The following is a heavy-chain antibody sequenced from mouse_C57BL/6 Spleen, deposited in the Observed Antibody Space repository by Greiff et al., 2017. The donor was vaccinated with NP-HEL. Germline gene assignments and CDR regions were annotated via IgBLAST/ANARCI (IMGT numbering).Heavy chain of an antibody. V-gene: IGHV1-61*01. CDR3: ARPCYSNFWFAY. Sequence: QVQLQQPGAELVRPGSSVKLSCKASGYTFTSYWMDWVKQRPGQGLEWIGNIYPSDSETHYNQKFKDKATLTVDNSSSTAYMQLSSLTSEDSAVYYCARPCYSNFWFAYWGQGTLVTVSA. CDR1: GYTFTSYW. D-gene: IGHD2-5*01. J-gene: IGHJ3*01. CDR2: IYPSDSET.